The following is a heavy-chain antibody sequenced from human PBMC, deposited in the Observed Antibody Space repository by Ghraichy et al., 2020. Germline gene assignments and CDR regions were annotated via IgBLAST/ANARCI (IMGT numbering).Heavy chain of an antibody. CDR1: GGSISSYS. J-gene: IGHJ4*02. D-gene: IGHD3-10*01. CDR2: IYYSGST. Sequence: SETLSLTCTVSGGSISSYSWSWIRQPPGKGLEWIGSIYYSGSTTYNPSLTSRVTISVDTYTNQFSLKLSSVPAADTAVYYCARDSGALPLDYWGQGTLVTVSS. V-gene: IGHV4-59*01. CDR3: ARDSGALPLDY.